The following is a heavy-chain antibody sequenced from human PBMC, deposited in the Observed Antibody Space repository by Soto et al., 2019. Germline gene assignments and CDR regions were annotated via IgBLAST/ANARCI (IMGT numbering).Heavy chain of an antibody. V-gene: IGHV4-59*01. CDR2: IYYSGST. Sequence: SETLSLTCTVSGGSISSYYWSWIRQPPGKGLEWIGYIYYSGSTNYNPSLKSRVTISVDTSKNQFSLKLSSVTAADTAVYYCAIMAYDSSGYYSWFDPWGQGTLVTAPQ. CDR3: AIMAYDSSGYYSWFDP. J-gene: IGHJ5*02. D-gene: IGHD3-22*01. CDR1: GGSISSYY.